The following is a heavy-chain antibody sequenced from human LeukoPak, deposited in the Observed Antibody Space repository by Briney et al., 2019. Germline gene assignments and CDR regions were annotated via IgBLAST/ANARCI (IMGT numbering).Heavy chain of an antibody. CDR3: ARDERFEFGRAFDY. CDR2: INPSGRST. J-gene: IGHJ4*02. Sequence: ASVPVSCQASGYTFTNYYMHLVRQAPAPGLEWMGIINPSGRSTSYAQKFQGRVTMTRDTSTSTVYMELSSLRSEDTAVYYCARDERFEFGRAFDYWGQGSLVTVSS. V-gene: IGHV1-46*01. D-gene: IGHD3-10*01. CDR1: GYTFTNYY.